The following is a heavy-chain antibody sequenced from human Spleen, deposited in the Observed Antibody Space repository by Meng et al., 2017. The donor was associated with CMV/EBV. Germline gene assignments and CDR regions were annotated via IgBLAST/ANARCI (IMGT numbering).Heavy chain of an antibody. CDR3: ANRWL. J-gene: IGHJ4*02. CDR1: GFTFSSYA. Sequence: PGGSLGLSCEASGFTFSSYAMSWVRQAPGKGLEWVSTINTSGGSTYDADSVKGRFTISRDNSKNTLYLQMNSLRAEDTAVYYCANRWLWGQGTLVTVSS. D-gene: IGHD5-24*01. V-gene: IGHV3-23*01. CDR2: INTSGGST.